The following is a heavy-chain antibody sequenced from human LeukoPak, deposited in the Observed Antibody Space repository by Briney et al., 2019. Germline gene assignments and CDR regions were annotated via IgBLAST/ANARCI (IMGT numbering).Heavy chain of an antibody. J-gene: IGHJ5*02. CDR3: ASGGYCDSASCYPNWFDP. D-gene: IGHD2-2*01. V-gene: IGHV4-59*01. CDR1: GDSISSSY. Sequence: SETLSLTCTVSGDSISSSYWSWIRQPPGKGLEWIGYILHSGSTNNNPSLQSRVTISLDTSKNKFSLNLTSVTAADTAVYYCASGGYCDSASCYPNWFDPWGRGTLVTVSS. CDR2: ILHSGST.